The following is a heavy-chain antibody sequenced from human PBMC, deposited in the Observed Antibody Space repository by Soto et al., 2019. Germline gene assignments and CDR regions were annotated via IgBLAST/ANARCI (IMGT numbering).Heavy chain of an antibody. V-gene: IGHV3-23*01. D-gene: IGHD3-10*01. CDR2: ISATGESR. CDR3: AXSXGXSWRQSAFDX. CDR1: GFSFSEYS. J-gene: IGHJ3*02. Sequence: DVQLLESGGGLVQPGGGSXRLSCEASGFSFSEYSMSWVRQSPGKGLEWVSGISATGESRHYAQAVRGRXXXXXXXXRXXXXXXXXXXXXXDTAVXSCAXSXGXSWRQSAFDXWG.